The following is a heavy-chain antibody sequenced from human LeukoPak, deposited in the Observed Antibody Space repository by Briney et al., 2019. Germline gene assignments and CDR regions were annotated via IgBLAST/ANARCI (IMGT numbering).Heavy chain of an antibody. CDR3: ALCSGGSWDAFDI. D-gene: IGHD2-15*01. Sequence: SETLSLTCAVYGGSFSGYYWSWIRQPPGKGLEWIGEINHSGSTNYNPSLKSRVTISVDTSKNQFSLKLSSVTAADTAVYYCALCSGGSWDAFDIWGQGTMVTVSS. J-gene: IGHJ3*02. CDR2: INHSGST. CDR1: GGSFSGYY. V-gene: IGHV4-34*01.